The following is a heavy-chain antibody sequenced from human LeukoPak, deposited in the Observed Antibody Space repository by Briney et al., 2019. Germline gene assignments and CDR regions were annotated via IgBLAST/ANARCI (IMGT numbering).Heavy chain of an antibody. J-gene: IGHJ4*02. CDR2: IYYSGST. Sequence: SETLSLTCTVSGDSISSGDYYWSWIRQPPGKGLEWIGNIYYSGSTYYNPSLKSRVTISVETSKNQFSLKLSSVTAADTAVYYCARDPSASSYSSGWYPSDYWGQGTLVTVSS. D-gene: IGHD6-19*01. CDR1: GDSISSGDYY. CDR3: ARDPSASSYSSGWYPSDY. V-gene: IGHV4-30-4*08.